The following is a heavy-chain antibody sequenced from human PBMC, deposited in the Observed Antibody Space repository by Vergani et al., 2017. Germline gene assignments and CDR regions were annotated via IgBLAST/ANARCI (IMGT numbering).Heavy chain of an antibody. CDR2: IYHTGTT. V-gene: IGHV4-31*03. CDR3: ARAGLPFYAFYMGV. Sequence: QVQLQESGPGLVKPSQTLSLTCTVSGDSIRSGVYYCGWIRQHPGQGLEWSGYIYHTGTTYYNPSLRGRINISVDTSKNQLSLKLTSVTAADTAVYFCARAGLPFYAFYMGVWGKGITVTVSS. CDR1: GDSIRSGVYY. J-gene: IGHJ6*03. D-gene: IGHD2/OR15-2a*01.